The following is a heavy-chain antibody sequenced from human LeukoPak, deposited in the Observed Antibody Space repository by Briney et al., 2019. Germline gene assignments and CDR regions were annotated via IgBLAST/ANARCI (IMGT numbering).Heavy chain of an antibody. Sequence: GGSLRLSCAASGFTFSSYGMSWVRQAPGKGLEWVSAISGSGGSTYYADSVKGRFTISRDNSKNTLYPQMNSLRAEDTAVYYCAKGQGTLYSSGSPGYNLWYWGQGTLVTVSS. J-gene: IGHJ4*02. CDR3: AKGQGTLYSSGSPGYNLWY. CDR2: ISGSGGST. CDR1: GFTFSSYG. D-gene: IGHD6-19*01. V-gene: IGHV3-23*01.